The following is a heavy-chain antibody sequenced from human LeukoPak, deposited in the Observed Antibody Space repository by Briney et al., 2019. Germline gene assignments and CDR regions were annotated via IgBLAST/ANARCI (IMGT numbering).Heavy chain of an antibody. Sequence: GGSLRLSCGASGFTFRNYGMTWVRQAPGKGLEWVSTISGSNDDTYYADSVRGRFTISRDNSKNTLYLQMNSLRSDDTAVYYCARARFWEQFDPWGQGTLVTVSS. CDR2: ISGSNDDT. D-gene: IGHD1/OR15-1a*01. J-gene: IGHJ5*02. V-gene: IGHV3-23*01. CDR1: GFTFRNYG. CDR3: ARARFWEQFDP.